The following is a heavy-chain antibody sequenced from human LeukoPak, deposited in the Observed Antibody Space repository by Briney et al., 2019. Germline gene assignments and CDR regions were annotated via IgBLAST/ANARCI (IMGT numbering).Heavy chain of an antibody. J-gene: IGHJ6*03. D-gene: IGHD3-10*01. V-gene: IGHV4-34*01. Sequence: SETLSLTCAVYGGSFSGYYWSWIRQPPGKGLEWIGKIYQSGSTNYNPSLKSRVTISVDTSKNHFSLKLSSVTAADTAVYYCARHRSGSFLKLYYHYMDVWGKGTTVTVSS. CDR2: IYQSGST. CDR3: ARHRSGSFLKLYYHYMDV. CDR1: GGSFSGYY.